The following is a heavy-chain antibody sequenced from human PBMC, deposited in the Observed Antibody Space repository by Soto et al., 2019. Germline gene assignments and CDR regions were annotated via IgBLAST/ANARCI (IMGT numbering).Heavy chain of an antibody. D-gene: IGHD2-2*01. J-gene: IGHJ6*03. Sequence: SETLSLTCTVSGGSISGYYWSWIRQPPGKGLEWIGYIYYSGSTNYNPSLKSRVTISVDTSKNQFSLKLSSVTAADTAVYYCARDYRRVVPAAKGKNYYYYMDVWGKGTTVTVSS. V-gene: IGHV4-59*01. CDR1: GGSISGYY. CDR2: IYYSGST. CDR3: ARDYRRVVPAAKGKNYYYYMDV.